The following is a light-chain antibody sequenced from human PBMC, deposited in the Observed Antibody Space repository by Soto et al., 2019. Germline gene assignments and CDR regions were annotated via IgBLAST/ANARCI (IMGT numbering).Light chain of an antibody. V-gene: IGKV1-5*03. CDR1: QTISSG. CDR3: QHYNSYSEA. J-gene: IGKJ1*01. CDR2: KAS. Sequence: DIQMTQSPSTLSGSVGDRVTITCRASQTISSGLAWYQQKPGKAPKLLIYKASTLKSGVPSRFSGSGSGTKFTLTISSLQPDDFATYYCQHYNSYSEAFGQGTKVELK.